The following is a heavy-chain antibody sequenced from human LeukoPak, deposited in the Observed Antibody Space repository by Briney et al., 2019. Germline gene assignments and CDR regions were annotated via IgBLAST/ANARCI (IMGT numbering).Heavy chain of an antibody. J-gene: IGHJ5*02. CDR2: IHSGGNT. V-gene: IGHV4-59*01. D-gene: IGHD2-15*01. Sequence: SETLSLTCTVAGGSIFAYYWNWIRQPPGKGREWLGYIHSGGNTRHNPSLRSGVTMSVDPSMNQFSRKLDPVTAADTAVYYCGRAGRYCTGGRCYGENWFDPWGQASPVTVPA. CDR1: GGSIFAYY. CDR3: GRAGRYCTGGRCYGENWFDP.